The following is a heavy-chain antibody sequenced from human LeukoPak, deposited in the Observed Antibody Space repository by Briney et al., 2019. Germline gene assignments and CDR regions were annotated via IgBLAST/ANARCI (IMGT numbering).Heavy chain of an antibody. J-gene: IGHJ4*02. V-gene: IGHV3-53*01. Sequence: GGSLRLSCAASGFTVSSNYMSWVRQAPGKGLEWVSVIYSGGSTYYADSVKGRFTISRDNAKNSLYLQMNSLRAEDTAVYYCARAGYTAVAGRGYYFDYWGQGTLVTVSS. CDR1: GFTVSSNY. CDR3: ARAGYTAVAGRGYYFDY. D-gene: IGHD6-19*01. CDR2: IYSGGST.